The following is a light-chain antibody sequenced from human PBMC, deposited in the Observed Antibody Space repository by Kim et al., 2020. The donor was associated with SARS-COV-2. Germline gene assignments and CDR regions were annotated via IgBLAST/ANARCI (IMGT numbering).Light chain of an antibody. V-gene: IGLV4-69*01. CDR2: LNSDGSH. CDR1: SGHSSYA. CDR3: QTWGTGDRI. J-gene: IGLJ2*01. Sequence: QPVLTQSPSASASLGASVKLTCTLSSGHSSYAIAWHQQQPEKGPRYLMKLNSDGSHSRGDGIPDRFSGSSSGAERYLTISSLQSEDEGDYYCQTWGTGDRIFGGGTQLTVL.